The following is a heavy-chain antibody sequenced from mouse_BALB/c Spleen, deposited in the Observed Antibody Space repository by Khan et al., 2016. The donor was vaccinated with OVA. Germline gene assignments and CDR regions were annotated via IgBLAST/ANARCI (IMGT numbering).Heavy chain of an antibody. V-gene: IGHV2-2*01. CDR1: GFSLNTYG. CDR3: ARNSYMYDFTY. J-gene: IGHJ3*01. CDR2: IRSGGST. D-gene: IGHD2-14*01. Sequence: QVQLKQSGPDLVQPSQSLSITCTVSGFSLNTYGIHWIRQSQGKGLEWLGVIRSGGSTDYNGAFISRLNITKDNSKSQVFFKMNSLQADDTAIYYCARNSYMYDFTYWGQGTLVTVSA.